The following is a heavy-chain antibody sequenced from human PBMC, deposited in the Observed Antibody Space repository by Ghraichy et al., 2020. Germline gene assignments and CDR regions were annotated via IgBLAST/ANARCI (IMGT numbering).Heavy chain of an antibody. CDR2: IIPIFGTA. Sequence: SVKVSCKASGGTFSSYAISWVRQAPGQGLEWMGGIIPIFGTANYAQKFQGRVTITADESTSTAYMELSSLRSEDTAVYYCARDPQTLLLWFGDLGSLIGSVDYYYGMDVWGQGTTVTVSS. V-gene: IGHV1-69*13. CDR3: ARDPQTLLLWFGDLGSLIGSVDYYYGMDV. CDR1: GGTFSSYA. J-gene: IGHJ6*02. D-gene: IGHD3-10*01.